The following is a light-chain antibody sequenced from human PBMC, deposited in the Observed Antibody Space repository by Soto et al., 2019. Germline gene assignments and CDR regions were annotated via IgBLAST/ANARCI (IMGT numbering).Light chain of an antibody. J-gene: IGLJ2*01. CDR1: SSDVGGYNY. V-gene: IGLV2-14*01. CDR2: DVS. Sequence: QSVLTQPASVSGSPGQSITISCTGTSSDVGGYNYVSWYQQHPGKAPKLMIYDVSNRPSGVSDRFSGSKSGNTACLTISGLEAEDDADYYCSSYTSSSTLFGGGTKLTVL. CDR3: SSYTSSSTL.